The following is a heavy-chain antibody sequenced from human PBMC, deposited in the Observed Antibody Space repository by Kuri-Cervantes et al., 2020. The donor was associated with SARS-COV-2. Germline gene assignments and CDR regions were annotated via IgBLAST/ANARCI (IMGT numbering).Heavy chain of an antibody. D-gene: IGHD3-3*01. V-gene: IGHV1-69*05. Sequence: SVKVSCKASGGTFSSYAISWVRQAPGQGLEWMGGIIPIFGTPNYAQKFQGRVTITTDESTRTAYMELNSLRSEDTAVYYCARDYLGWDDLDAFDIWGQGTMVTVSS. J-gene: IGHJ3*02. CDR1: GGTFSSYA. CDR3: ARDYLGWDDLDAFDI. CDR2: IIPIFGTP.